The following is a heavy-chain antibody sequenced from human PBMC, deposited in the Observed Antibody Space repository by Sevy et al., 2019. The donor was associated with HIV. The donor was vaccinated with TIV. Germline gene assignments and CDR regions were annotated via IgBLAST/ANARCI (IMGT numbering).Heavy chain of an antibody. V-gene: IGHV3-30*04. D-gene: IGHD2-8*02. Sequence: GGSLRLSCAASGFTFSSYAMHWVRQAPGKGLEWVAVISYDGSNKYYADSVKGRFTISRDNSKNTLYLQMNSLRAEDTAVYYCARDGSVPRGYYYGMDVWGQGTTVTVSS. CDR2: ISYDGSNK. CDR3: ARDGSVPRGYYYGMDV. CDR1: GFTFSSYA. J-gene: IGHJ6*02.